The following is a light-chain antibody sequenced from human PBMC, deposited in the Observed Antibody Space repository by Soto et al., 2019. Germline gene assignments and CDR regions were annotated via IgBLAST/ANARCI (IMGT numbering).Light chain of an antibody. V-gene: IGLV1-51*01. CDR1: SSNIGNNY. J-gene: IGLJ2*01. CDR2: DND. CDR3: GAWDSSLSVGL. Sequence: QSVLTQPPSVSAAPGQKVTISCSGSSSNIGNNYVSWYQQLPGTAPTLLIYDNDKRPSGIPDRFSGSKSGTSATLGITGLQTGDEADYYCGAWDSSLSVGLFGGGTKL.